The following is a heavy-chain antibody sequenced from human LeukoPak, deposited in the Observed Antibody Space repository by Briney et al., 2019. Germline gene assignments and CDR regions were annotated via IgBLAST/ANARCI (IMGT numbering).Heavy chain of an antibody. V-gene: IGHV3-33*01. Sequence: GGSLRLSCAASGFTFSSYDMHWVRQAPGKGLEWVAVIWYDGSNKYYADSVKGRFTISRDNSKNTLYLQMDSLRAADTAVYYCARSYCTSTTCYIAFDIWGQGTMVTVSS. CDR2: IWYDGSNK. CDR1: GFTFSSYD. CDR3: ARSYCTSTTCYIAFDI. J-gene: IGHJ3*02. D-gene: IGHD2-2*02.